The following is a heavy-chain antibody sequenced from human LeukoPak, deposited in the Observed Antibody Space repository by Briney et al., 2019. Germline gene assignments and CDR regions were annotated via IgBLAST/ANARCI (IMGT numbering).Heavy chain of an antibody. V-gene: IGHV4-30-4*08. D-gene: IGHD3-22*01. Sequence: SQTLSLTCTVSGDSISSGDYYWTWIRQPPGKALEWIGYIYHSGSTYYNPSLNRRVTISVDTSKNQFSLKLASVTAADTAVYYCARGTVVVVITSLDPWGQGTLVTVSS. CDR1: GDSISSGDYY. CDR3: ARGTVVVVITSLDP. J-gene: IGHJ5*02. CDR2: IYHSGST.